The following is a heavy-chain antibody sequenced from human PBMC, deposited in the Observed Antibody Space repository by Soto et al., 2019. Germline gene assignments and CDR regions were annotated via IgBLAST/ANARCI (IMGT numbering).Heavy chain of an antibody. CDR1: GFTFSSYA. CDR2: ISYDGGNK. V-gene: IGHV3-30-3*01. J-gene: IGHJ6*02. D-gene: IGHD2-15*01. Sequence: QVQLVESGGGVVQPGRSLRLSCAASGFTFSSYAMHWVRQAPGKGLEWVAVISYDGGNKYYADSVKGRFTISRDNSKNTLYLQMNSLRAEGTAVYYCARDRRLYPSGATPDGFYYDMDVWGQGTTVTVSS. CDR3: ARDRRLYPSGATPDGFYYDMDV.